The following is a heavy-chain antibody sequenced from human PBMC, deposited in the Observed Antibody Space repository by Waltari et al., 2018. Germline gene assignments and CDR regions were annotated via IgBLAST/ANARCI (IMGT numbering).Heavy chain of an antibody. V-gene: IGHV1-2*06. J-gene: IGHJ6*03. Sequence: QVQLVQSGAEVKKPGASVKVPCKASCTTFTGSYLHAGRQAPGQGLEWMGRINPNSGGTNYAQKFQGRVTMTRDTSISTAYMELSRLRSDDTAVYYCAVAEEYYYYYMDVWGKGTTVTVSS. D-gene: IGHD6-19*01. CDR1: CTTFTGSY. CDR3: AVAEEYYYYYMDV. CDR2: INPNSGGT.